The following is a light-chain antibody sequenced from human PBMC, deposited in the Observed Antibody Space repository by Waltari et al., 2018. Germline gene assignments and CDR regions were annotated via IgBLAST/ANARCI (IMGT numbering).Light chain of an antibody. V-gene: IGKV3-20*01. J-gene: IGKJ1*01. CDR1: QTVSRS. CDR2: GAS. Sequence: IVLTQSPGTLSLSPGERATLSCRASQTVSRSLAWYQQKPGQAPKLLIYGASTRATGIPDRFTGSGSGTDFSLTISSLEPEDFAIYFCQHYVRLPATFSQGTKVEI. CDR3: QHYVRLPAT.